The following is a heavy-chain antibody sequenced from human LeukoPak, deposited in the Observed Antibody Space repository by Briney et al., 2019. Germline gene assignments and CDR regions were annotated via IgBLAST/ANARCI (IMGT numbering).Heavy chain of an antibody. CDR1: SGSIRSYH. Sequence: SETLSLTCTVSSGSIRSYHWDWIRQPAGKTLEWLGRIYTTGDTVYNPSLKSRVTMSVDTSKNQFSLNLRSVTTADTAFYYCARNVYTKGWTPLDYWGQGILVSVSS. D-gene: IGHD3/OR15-3a*01. V-gene: IGHV4-4*07. CDR3: ARNVYTKGWTPLDY. CDR2: IYTTGDT. J-gene: IGHJ4*02.